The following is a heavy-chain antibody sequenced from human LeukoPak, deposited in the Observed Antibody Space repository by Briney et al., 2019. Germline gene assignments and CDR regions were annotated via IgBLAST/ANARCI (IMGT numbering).Heavy chain of an antibody. CDR2: IYPGDSDT. D-gene: IGHD5-18*01. V-gene: IGHV5-51*03. CDR1: GYSFTSYW. Sequence: GESLKISCKGSGYSFTSYWIGWVRRMPGKGLEWMGIIYPGDSDTRYSPSFQGQVTISADKSISTAYLQWSSLKASDTAMYYCARLSGYSYGYFFFPLDYWGQGTLVTVSS. CDR3: ARLSGYSYGYFFFPLDY. J-gene: IGHJ4*02.